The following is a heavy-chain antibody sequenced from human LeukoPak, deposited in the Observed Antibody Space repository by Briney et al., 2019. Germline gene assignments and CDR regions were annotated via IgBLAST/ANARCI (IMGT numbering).Heavy chain of an antibody. CDR1: GFTLSSYS. D-gene: IGHD2-2*01. CDR3: ARTGREYQLLWWFDP. J-gene: IGHJ5*02. CDR2: ISSSSSYI. V-gene: IGHV3-21*01. Sequence: GGSLRLSCAASGFTLSSYSMNWVRQAPGKGREWVSSISSSSSYIYYADSVKGRFTISRDNAKNSLYLQMNILRAEDTAVYYCARTGREYQLLWWFDPWGQGTLVTVSS.